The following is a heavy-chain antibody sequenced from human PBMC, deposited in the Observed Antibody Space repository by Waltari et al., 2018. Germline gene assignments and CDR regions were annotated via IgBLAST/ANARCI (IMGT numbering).Heavy chain of an antibody. Sequence: QVQLVQSGAEVKKPGASVKVSCKASGYTFTSYDINWVRQATGQGLEWMGWMKPNSGNTGDAQKVQGRVTMTRNTSISTAYMELSSLRSEDTAVYYCARGRIRRDGPRWFDPWGQGTLVTVSS. CDR2: MKPNSGNT. J-gene: IGHJ5*02. V-gene: IGHV1-8*01. CDR3: ARGRIRRDGPRWFDP. CDR1: GYTFTSYD.